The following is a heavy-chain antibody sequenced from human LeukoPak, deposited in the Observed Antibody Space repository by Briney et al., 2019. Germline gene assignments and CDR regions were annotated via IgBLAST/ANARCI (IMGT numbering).Heavy chain of an antibody. D-gene: IGHD3-3*01. Sequence: SETLSHTCTVSGGSISSYYWSWIRQPPGKGLEWIGYIYYSGSTNYNPSLKSRVTISVDTSKNQFSLKLSSVTAADTAVYYCARTYYDFWSGYHDYWGQGTLVTVSS. CDR2: IYYSGST. J-gene: IGHJ4*02. V-gene: IGHV4-59*01. CDR1: GGSISSYY. CDR3: ARTYYDFWSGYHDY.